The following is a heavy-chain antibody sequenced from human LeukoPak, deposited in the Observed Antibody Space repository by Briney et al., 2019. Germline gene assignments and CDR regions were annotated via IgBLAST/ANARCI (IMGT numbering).Heavy chain of an antibody. CDR3: ARAITVTPEEKATLPHYYYYYMDV. CDR1: GFTFSDYY. V-gene: IGHV3-11*01. Sequence: GGSLRLSCAASGFTFSDYYMTWIRPAPGKGLEWVSYISSVGSAKYYADSVKGRFTISRDNAKNSLYLQMNSLRDEDTAVYYCARAITVTPEEKATLPHYYYYYMDVWGRGTTVTVSS. CDR2: ISSVGSAK. J-gene: IGHJ6*03. D-gene: IGHD4-11*01.